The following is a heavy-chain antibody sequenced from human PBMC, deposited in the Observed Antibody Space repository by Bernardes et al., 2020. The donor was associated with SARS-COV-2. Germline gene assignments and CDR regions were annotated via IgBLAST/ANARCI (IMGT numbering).Heavy chain of an antibody. CDR3: ARDGGTTQLVHYYYYGMDV. CDR2: IKQDGSEK. V-gene: IGHV3-7*03. D-gene: IGHD6-13*01. CDR1: GFTFSSYW. J-gene: IGHJ6*02. Sequence: GSLRLSCAASGFTFSSYWMSWVRQAPGKGLEWVANIKQDGSEKYYVDSVKGRFTISRDNAKNSLYLQMNSLRAEDTAVYYCARDGGTTQLVHYYYYGMDVWGQGTTVTVSS.